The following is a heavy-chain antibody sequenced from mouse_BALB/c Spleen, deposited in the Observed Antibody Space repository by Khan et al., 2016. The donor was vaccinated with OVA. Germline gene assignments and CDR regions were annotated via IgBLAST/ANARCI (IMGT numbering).Heavy chain of an antibody. CDR3: VSDGAYHRYDAWFAY. J-gene: IGHJ3*01. CDR1: GYTFTSYT. Sequence: QVQLKESGAELARPGASVKMSCKASGYTFTSYTIHWMKQRPGQGLEWIGYINPINGDTTYNQKFKDKATLTTDKSSTTAYLQLSSLTSEDSAVYYCVSDGAYHRYDAWFAYWGQGTLVTVSA. CDR2: INPINGDT. V-gene: IGHV1-4*01. D-gene: IGHD2-14*01.